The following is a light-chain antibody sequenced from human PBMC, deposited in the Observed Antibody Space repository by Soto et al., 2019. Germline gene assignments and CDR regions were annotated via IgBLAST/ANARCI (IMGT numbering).Light chain of an antibody. V-gene: IGKV3-20*01. CDR1: QSVSSH. Sequence: EIVLTQSPATLSLSPGEGATVSCRASQSVSSHLAWYQQKRGQAPRLLIYGASSRATGIPDRFSGSGSGTDFTLTISRLEPEDFAVYYCQQYGSSLWTFGQGTKVDIK. J-gene: IGKJ1*01. CDR2: GAS. CDR3: QQYGSSLWT.